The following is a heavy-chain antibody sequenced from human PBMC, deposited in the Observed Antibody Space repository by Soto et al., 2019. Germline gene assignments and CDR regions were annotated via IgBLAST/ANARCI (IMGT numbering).Heavy chain of an antibody. Sequence: EVQLVESGGGLVQPGRSLRLSCAASGFTFDDYAVHWVRQAPGKGLEWVSGISWNSGSIGYADSVKGRFTISRDNAKNSLYLQMNSLRAEDTALYYCAKDGKAYYYYMDVWGKGTTVTVSS. CDR3: AKDGKAYYYYMDV. V-gene: IGHV3-9*01. CDR2: ISWNSGSI. J-gene: IGHJ6*03. CDR1: GFTFDDYA.